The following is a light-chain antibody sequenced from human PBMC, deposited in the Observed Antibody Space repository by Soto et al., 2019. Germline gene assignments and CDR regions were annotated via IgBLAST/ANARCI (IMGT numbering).Light chain of an antibody. CDR2: AAS. CDR1: QSTGSY. V-gene: IGKV1-39*01. CDR3: QQSYSPSYT. J-gene: IGKJ2*01. Sequence: DIQMTQSPSSLSAAVGDRVTITCRASQSTGSYLNWYQQKPGKAPELLSYAASSLQTGVPARFIASRSATDFTLTIRSLQLQDFAASYCQQSYSPSYTFGQGTKLEIK.